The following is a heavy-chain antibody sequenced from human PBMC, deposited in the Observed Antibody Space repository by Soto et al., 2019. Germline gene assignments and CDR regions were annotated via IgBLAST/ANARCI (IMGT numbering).Heavy chain of an antibody. Sequence: QVQLVQSGAEVKKPGSSVKVSCKASGGTFSSYAISWVRQAPGQGLEWMGGIIPIFGTANYAQKFQGRVTITADESTSTAYMELSSLRSEDTAVYYCARPPYSGSYFDDYCYYGMDVWGQGTTVTVSS. D-gene: IGHD1-26*01. CDR1: GGTFSSYA. CDR2: IIPIFGTA. V-gene: IGHV1-69*01. CDR3: ARPPYSGSYFDDYCYYGMDV. J-gene: IGHJ6*02.